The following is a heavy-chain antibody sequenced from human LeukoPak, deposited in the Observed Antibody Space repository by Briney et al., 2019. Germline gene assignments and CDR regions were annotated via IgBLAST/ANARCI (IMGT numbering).Heavy chain of an antibody. CDR3: ARAAIYYYYYMDV. V-gene: IGHV3-21*01. CDR1: GFTFSRYS. CDR2: ISSSSSYI. J-gene: IGHJ6*03. Sequence: PGGSLRLSCAASGFTFSRYSMNWVRQAPGKGLEWVSSISSSSSYIYYADSVKGRFTISRDNAKNSLYLQMNSLRAEDTAVYYCARAAIYYYYYMDVWGKGTTVTVSS. D-gene: IGHD2-21*02.